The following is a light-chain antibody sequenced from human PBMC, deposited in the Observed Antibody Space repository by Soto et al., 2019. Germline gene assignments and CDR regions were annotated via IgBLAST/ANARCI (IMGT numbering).Light chain of an antibody. CDR2: GNS. Sequence: QSVLTQPPSESGDPGQRVTISCTGSSSNIGAGYDVHWYQQLPGTAPKLLIYGNSNRPSGVPDRFSGSKSGTSASLAITGLQAEDEADYYCQSYDSSLSALVFGGGTKLTVL. V-gene: IGLV1-40*01. CDR1: SSNIGAGYD. CDR3: QSYDSSLSALV. J-gene: IGLJ2*01.